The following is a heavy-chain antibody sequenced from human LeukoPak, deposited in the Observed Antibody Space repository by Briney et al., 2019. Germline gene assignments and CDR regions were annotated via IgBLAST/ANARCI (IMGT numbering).Heavy chain of an antibody. D-gene: IGHD3-22*01. CDR1: GYTLTELF. CDR2: FGLVDGEP. V-gene: IGHV1-24*01. Sequence: ASVKVSCKVSGYTLTELFMHWVRQAPGKGLEWMGGFGLVDGEPIYAQQFQGRGTMTEDTSTDSAYMEMSSLRSEDTAVYYCATIKSQGNYYDSSGPDSFDIWGQGTMVTVSS. J-gene: IGHJ3*02. CDR3: ATIKSQGNYYDSSGPDSFDI.